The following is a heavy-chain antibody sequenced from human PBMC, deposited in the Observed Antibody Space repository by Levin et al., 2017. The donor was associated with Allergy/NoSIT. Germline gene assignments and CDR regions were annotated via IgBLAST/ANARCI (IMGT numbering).Heavy chain of an antibody. CDR2: ITWNSDNI. V-gene: IGHV3-9*01. D-gene: IGHD1-1*01. J-gene: IGHJ4*02. Sequence: SLKISCAASGFTFADYGMHWVRQVPGKGLEWVAGITWNSDNIGYADSVKGRFTISRDNARNSLYLQMNSLNAEDTAFYYCAKARRGASGTGYFDYWGQGTLVTVSS. CDR1: GFTFADYG. CDR3: AKARRGASGTGYFDY.